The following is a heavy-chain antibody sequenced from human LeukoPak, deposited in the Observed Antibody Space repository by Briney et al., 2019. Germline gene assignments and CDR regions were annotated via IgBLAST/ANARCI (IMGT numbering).Heavy chain of an antibody. CDR3: ARMGESYPHDAFDI. Sequence: ASVNVSCKASGYTFTSYGISWVRQAPGQGLEWMGWISAYNGNTNYAQKLQGRVTMTTDTSTSTAYMELRSLRSDDTAVYYCARMGESYPHDAFDIWGQGTMVTVSS. CDR1: GYTFTSYG. D-gene: IGHD3-16*01. CDR2: ISAYNGNT. J-gene: IGHJ3*02. V-gene: IGHV1-18*04.